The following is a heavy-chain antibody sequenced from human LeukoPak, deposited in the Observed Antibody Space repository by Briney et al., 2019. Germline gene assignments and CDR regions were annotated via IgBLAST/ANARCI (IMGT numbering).Heavy chain of an antibody. J-gene: IGHJ4*02. Sequence: PSETLSLTCTVSGGSISSYYWSWIRQPAGKGLEWIGYVYHTGHTHYSPSLKSRVTVSLDTSRDQVSLMLSSVTAADTAVYYCARHIFGHLFDYWGQGTLVLVSS. CDR2: VYHTGHT. V-gene: IGHV4-59*01. D-gene: IGHD3-3*02. CDR1: GGSISSYY. CDR3: ARHIFGHLFDY.